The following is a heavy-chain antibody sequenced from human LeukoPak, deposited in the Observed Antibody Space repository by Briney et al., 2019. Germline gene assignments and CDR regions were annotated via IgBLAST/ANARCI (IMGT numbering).Heavy chain of an antibody. CDR1: GFTFSSYL. CDR3: ARMAYYYGSGSFPDY. D-gene: IGHD3-10*01. J-gene: IGHJ4*02. Sequence: GGSLRLSCAASGFTFSSYLMSWVRQAPGKGLEWVANIKQDGSEKYYVDSVKGRFTISRDNAKNSLYLQMNSLRAEDTAVYYCARMAYYYGSGSFPDYWGQGTLVTVSS. V-gene: IGHV3-7*01. CDR2: IKQDGSEK.